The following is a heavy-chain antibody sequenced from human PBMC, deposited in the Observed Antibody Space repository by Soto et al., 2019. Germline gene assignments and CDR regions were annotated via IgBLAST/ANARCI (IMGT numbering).Heavy chain of an antibody. CDR3: ATEGYYYDSSGYYRYWYFDL. CDR2: ISGSGGST. J-gene: IGHJ2*01. V-gene: IGHV3-23*01. Sequence: EVQLLESGGGLVQPGGSLRLSCAASGFTFSSYAMSWVRQAPGKGLEWVSAISGSGGSTYYADSVKGRFTISRDNSKNTLYLQMNSLRVEDTAVYYCATEGYYYDSSGYYRYWYFDLWGRGTLVTVSS. CDR1: GFTFSSYA. D-gene: IGHD3-22*01.